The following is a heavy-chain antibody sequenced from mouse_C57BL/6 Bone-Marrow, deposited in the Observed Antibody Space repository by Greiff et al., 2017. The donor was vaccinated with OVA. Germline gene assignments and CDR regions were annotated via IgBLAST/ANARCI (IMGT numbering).Heavy chain of an antibody. Sequence: EVKLEESGGGLVKPGGSLKLSCAASGFTFSSYAMSWVRQTPEKRLEWVATISDGGSYTYYPDNVKGRFTISRDNAKNNLYLQMSHLKSEDTAMYYCARDWGGWYFDVWGTGTTVTVSS. V-gene: IGHV5-4*01. CDR1: GFTFSSYA. CDR2: ISDGGSYT. J-gene: IGHJ1*03. CDR3: ARDWGGWYFDV.